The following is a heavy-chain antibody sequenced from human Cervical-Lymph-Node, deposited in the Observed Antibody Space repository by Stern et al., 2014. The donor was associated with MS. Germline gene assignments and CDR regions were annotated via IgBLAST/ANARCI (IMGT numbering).Heavy chain of an antibody. V-gene: IGHV3-11*01. CDR2: MGDSDRTI. D-gene: IGHD2/OR15-2a*01. CDR1: GFTFSDNF. Sequence: VQLVESGGGLVKPGGSLRLSCAASGFTFSDNFMSWIRLSPGKGLEWLSYMGDSDRTISYADSVQGRFTISTANATNSLYLTMNSLRAEDSAVYYCARGGFYAPFDSWGQGTLVTVSS. CDR3: ARGGFYAPFDS. J-gene: IGHJ4*02.